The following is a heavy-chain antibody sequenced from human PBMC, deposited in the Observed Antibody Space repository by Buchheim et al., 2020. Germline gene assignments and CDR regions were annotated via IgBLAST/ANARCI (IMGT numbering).Heavy chain of an antibody. D-gene: IGHD6-19*01. V-gene: IGHV4-4*02. CDR3: VRNGWYSIDY. CDR2: IYHTGDT. CDR1: GDSVSNDNW. J-gene: IGHJ4*02. Sequence: QVQLQESGPGLVKPSGTLSLTCTVSGDSVSNDNWWSWVRQSPEKGLEWIGEIYHTGDTNYNPSLKSRVTISVDKSKNQFSLNLISVTAADTAVYFCVRNGWYSIDYWGQGTL.